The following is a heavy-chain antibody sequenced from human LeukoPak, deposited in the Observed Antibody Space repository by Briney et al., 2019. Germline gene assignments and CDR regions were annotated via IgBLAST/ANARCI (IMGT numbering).Heavy chain of an antibody. D-gene: IGHD1-26*01. V-gene: IGHV3-23*01. CDR2: ISDSGGSI. CDR3: AREVGNFDY. CDR1: GFTFSNYA. J-gene: IGHJ4*02. Sequence: GGSLRLSCAASGFTFSNYAMSWVRQAPGKGLEWVSVISDSGGSIYYADSVKGRFTISRDNSKNTLYLQMNSLRADDTAVYYCAREVGNFDYWGQGTLVTVSS.